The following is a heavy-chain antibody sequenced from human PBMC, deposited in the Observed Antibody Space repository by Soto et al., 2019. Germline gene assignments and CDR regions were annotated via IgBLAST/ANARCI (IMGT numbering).Heavy chain of an antibody. Sequence: EVQLLESGGGLVQPGGSLRLSCAASGFTFSSYAMSWVRQAPGKGLEWVSAISGSGGSTYYGDSVKGRFTISRDQSKGTLHLQLNSLTAEDTAVYYCAKDLGMGYGYNWFAPWGQGTLVTVSS. CDR3: AKDLGMGYGYNWFAP. CDR2: ISGSGGST. J-gene: IGHJ5*02. D-gene: IGHD4-17*01. V-gene: IGHV3-23*01. CDR1: GFTFSSYA.